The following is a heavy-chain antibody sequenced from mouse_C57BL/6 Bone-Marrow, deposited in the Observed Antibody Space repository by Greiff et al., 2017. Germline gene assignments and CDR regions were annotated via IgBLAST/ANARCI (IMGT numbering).Heavy chain of an antibody. D-gene: IGHD1-1*01. J-gene: IGHJ2*01. Sequence: EVMLVESGGGLVKPGGSLKLSCAASGFTFSSYAMSWVRQTPEKRLEWVATISDGGSYTYYPDNVKGRFTISRDNAKNNLYLQMSHLKAEDKAMYYCAREGIGSRDFDYWGQGTTLTVSS. CDR3: AREGIGSRDFDY. V-gene: IGHV5-4*01. CDR2: ISDGGSYT. CDR1: GFTFSSYA.